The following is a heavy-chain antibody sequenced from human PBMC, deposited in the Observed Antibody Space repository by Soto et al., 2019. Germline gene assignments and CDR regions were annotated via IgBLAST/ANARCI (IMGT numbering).Heavy chain of an antibody. Sequence: XSVKVSCKASGYTFTSYGISWVRQAPGQGLEWMGWISAYNGNTNYAQKLQGRVTMTTDTSTSTVYMELRSLRSDDTAVYYCARDSCSSTSCFNYYYYGMDVWGQGTTVTVSS. CDR2: ISAYNGNT. D-gene: IGHD2-2*01. J-gene: IGHJ6*02. V-gene: IGHV1-18*01. CDR3: ARDSCSSTSCFNYYYYGMDV. CDR1: GYTFTSYG.